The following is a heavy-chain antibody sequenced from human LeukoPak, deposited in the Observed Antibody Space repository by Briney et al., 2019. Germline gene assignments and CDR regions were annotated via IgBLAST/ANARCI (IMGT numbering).Heavy chain of an antibody. CDR1: GYTFTGYY. Sequence: ASVKVSCKASGYTFTGYYMHWVRQAPGQGLEWMGWINPNSGGTNYAQKFQGRVTMTRDTSISTAYMELTRLRSDDTAVYYCARDNTGTVPATMFNPLDYWGRGTLVTVSS. J-gene: IGHJ4*02. CDR2: INPNSGGT. CDR3: ARDNTGTVPATMFNPLDY. D-gene: IGHD2-2*01. V-gene: IGHV1-2*02.